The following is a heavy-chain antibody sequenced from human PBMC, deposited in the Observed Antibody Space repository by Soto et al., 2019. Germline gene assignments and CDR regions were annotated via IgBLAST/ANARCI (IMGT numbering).Heavy chain of an antibody. CDR3: ARPSGSYLFYFDY. D-gene: IGHD1-26*01. CDR1: RGSISSGSYY. Sequence: SETLSLTCTVSRGSISSGSYYWGWIRQPPGKGLEWISSIYYSGNTYYNPSLRSRVTISIDTSKNQFSLKLSSVTAADTAVYYCARPSGSYLFYFDYWGQGTLVT. V-gene: IGHV4-39*01. J-gene: IGHJ4*02. CDR2: IYYSGNT.